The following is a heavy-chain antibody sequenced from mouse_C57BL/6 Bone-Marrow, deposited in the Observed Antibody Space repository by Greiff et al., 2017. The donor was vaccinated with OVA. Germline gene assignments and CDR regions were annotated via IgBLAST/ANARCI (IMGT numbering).Heavy chain of an antibody. CDR1: GYTFTGYW. D-gene: IGHD2-1*01. CDR3: AREPIYYGNYGFAY. CDR2: ILPGSGST. Sequence: VKLMESGAELMKPGASVKLSCKATGYTFTGYWIEWVKQRPGHGLEWIGEILPGSGSTNYNEKFKGKATFTADTSSHTAYMQLSSLTTEDSAIYYCAREPIYYGNYGFAYWGQGTLVTVSA. J-gene: IGHJ3*01. V-gene: IGHV1-9*01.